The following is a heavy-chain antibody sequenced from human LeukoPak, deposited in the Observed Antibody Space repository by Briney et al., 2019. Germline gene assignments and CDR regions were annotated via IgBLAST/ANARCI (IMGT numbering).Heavy chain of an antibody. CDR3: ARGSTGDNSNN. CDR1: GGSISSGGYY. J-gene: IGHJ4*02. V-gene: IGHV4-31*03. CDR2: IYYSGTT. Sequence: SETLSLTCTVSGGSISSGGYYWSWIRQLPGKGLEWIGYIYYSGTTSYNPSLKSRLTISLDTSENQFSLKLSSVTAADTAVYYCARGSTGDNSNNWGPGTLVTVSS. D-gene: IGHD7-27*01.